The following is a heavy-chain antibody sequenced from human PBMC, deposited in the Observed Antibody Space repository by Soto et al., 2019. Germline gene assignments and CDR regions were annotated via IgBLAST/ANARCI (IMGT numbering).Heavy chain of an antibody. V-gene: IGHV3-30-3*01. Sequence: GGSLRLSCAASGFTFSTSAMHWVRQAPGKGLEWVAVISAHGNNIYYADSVRGRFTISRDNSNNTLFLRMNSLTPEDTAVYYCARDLGSNYYYYGLDVWGQGTTVTVSS. CDR1: GFTFSTSA. J-gene: IGHJ6*02. D-gene: IGHD6-13*01. CDR2: ISAHGNNI. CDR3: ARDLGSNYYYYGLDV.